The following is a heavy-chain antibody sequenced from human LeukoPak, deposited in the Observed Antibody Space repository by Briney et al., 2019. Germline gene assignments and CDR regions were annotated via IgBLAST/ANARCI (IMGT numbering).Heavy chain of an antibody. CDR3: ARDSGDYVWGSYRWNYYYYMDV. CDR1: GFTFSSHS. J-gene: IGHJ6*03. V-gene: IGHV3-21*01. CDR2: ISSSSSYI. D-gene: IGHD3-16*02. Sequence: GGSLRLSCAASGFTFSSHSMNWVRQAPGKGLEWVSSISSSSSYIYYADSVKGRFTISRDNAKNSLYLQMNSLRAEDTAVYYCARDSGDYVWGSYRWNYYYYMDVWGKGTTVTVSS.